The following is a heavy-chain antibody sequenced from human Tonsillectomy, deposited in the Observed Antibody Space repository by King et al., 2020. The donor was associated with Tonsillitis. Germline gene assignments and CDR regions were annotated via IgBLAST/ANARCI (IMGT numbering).Heavy chain of an antibody. V-gene: IGHV4-34*01. D-gene: IGHD4-17*01. CDR1: GGSFSGYY. CDR3: ARNHDYGDYFHY. J-gene: IGHJ4*02. CDR2: INHSGST. Sequence: VQLQQWGAGLLKPSETLSLTCAVYGGSFSGYYWSWIRQPPGKGLEWIGEINHSGSTNYNPSLKSQVTVSVDTSKNQFSLKLSSVTAADTAVYYCARNHDYGDYFHYWGQGTLVTVSS.